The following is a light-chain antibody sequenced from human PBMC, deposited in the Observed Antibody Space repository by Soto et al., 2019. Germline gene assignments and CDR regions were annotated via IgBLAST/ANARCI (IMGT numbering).Light chain of an antibody. J-gene: IGLJ2*01. Sequence: QSVLTQPPSVSGAPGQRVTIPCTGSSSNIGSFYDVHWYQQLPGTVPKLLIYGDNNRPSGVPDRFSGSKSGTSASLAITGVQPEDEADYYCQSYDNSLSHVVFGGGTKVTVL. CDR3: QSYDNSLSHVV. CDR2: GDN. V-gene: IGLV1-40*01. CDR1: SSNIGSFYD.